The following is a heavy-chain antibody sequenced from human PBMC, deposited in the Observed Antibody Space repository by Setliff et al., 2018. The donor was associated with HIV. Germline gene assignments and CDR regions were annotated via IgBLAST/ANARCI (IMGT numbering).Heavy chain of an antibody. J-gene: IGHJ4*02. CDR3: ARGHSGNDY. CDR2: MNPNSGNT. CDR1: GYTFTSYE. V-gene: IGHV1-8*02. D-gene: IGHD1-1*01. Sequence: ASVKVSCKASGYTFTSYEINWVRQATGQGLEWMGWMNPNSGNTGYAQQFQGRVTMTRDTSISTAYMELSSLRSEDTAIYYCARGHSGNDYWGQGTPVTVSS.